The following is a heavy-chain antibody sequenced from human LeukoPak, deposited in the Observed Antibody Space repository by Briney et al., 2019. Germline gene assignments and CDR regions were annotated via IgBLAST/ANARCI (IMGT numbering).Heavy chain of an antibody. CDR3: ARDPTSDSSGWYEGNFFDY. CDR2: ISAYNGNT. D-gene: IGHD6-19*01. V-gene: IGHV1-18*01. Sequence: ASVKVSCTASGYTFTSYGISWVRQAPGQGLEWMGWISAYNGNTNYAQKLQGRVTMTTDTSTSTAYMELRSLRSDDTAVYYCARDPTSDSSGWYEGNFFDYWGQGTLVTVSS. J-gene: IGHJ4*02. CDR1: GYTFTSYG.